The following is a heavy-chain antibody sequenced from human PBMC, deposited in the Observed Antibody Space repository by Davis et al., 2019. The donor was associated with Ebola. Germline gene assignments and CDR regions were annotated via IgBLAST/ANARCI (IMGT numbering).Heavy chain of an antibody. J-gene: IGHJ4*02. Sequence: PGGSLRLSCAASGFTFSSYALHWVRQAPGKGLEWVAVISYDGSNKYCAGSVKGRFTISRDNSNNTMYLQMNILRDEDTAVYYCAKTYDSSGFYAAFDYWGQGILVTVST. CDR3: AKTYDSSGFYAAFDY. V-gene: IGHV3-30-3*01. CDR2: ISYDGSNK. CDR1: GFTFSSYA. D-gene: IGHD3-22*01.